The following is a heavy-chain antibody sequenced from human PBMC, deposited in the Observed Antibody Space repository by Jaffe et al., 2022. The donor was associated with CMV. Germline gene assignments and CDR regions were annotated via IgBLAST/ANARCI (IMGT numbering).Heavy chain of an antibody. CDR3: ATLRPHTYYDFWSGYSNWYAFDI. CDR2: ISAYNGNT. D-gene: IGHD3-3*01. Sequence: QVQLVQSGAEVKKPGASVKVSCKASGYTFTSYGISWVRQAPGQGLEWMGWISAYNGNTNYAQKLQGRVTMTTDTSTSTAYMELRSLRSDDTAVYYCATLRPHTYYDFWSGYSNWYAFDIWGQGTMVTVSS. J-gene: IGHJ3*02. CDR1: GYTFTSYG. V-gene: IGHV1-18*01.